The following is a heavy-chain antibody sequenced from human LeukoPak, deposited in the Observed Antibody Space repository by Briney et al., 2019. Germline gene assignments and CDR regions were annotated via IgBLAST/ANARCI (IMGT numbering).Heavy chain of an antibody. CDR2: IYPGDSVT. Sequence: GESLKISCKVSGYSLTNYWIGWVRQMPGKGLEWMGIIYPGDSVTRYSPSFQGQVTISADKSISTAYLQWNSLKASDTAIYYCARGGYYDSESYYLNYWGQGTLVTVSS. D-gene: IGHD3-10*01. CDR3: ARGGYYDSESYYLNY. CDR1: GYSLTNYW. J-gene: IGHJ4*02. V-gene: IGHV5-51*01.